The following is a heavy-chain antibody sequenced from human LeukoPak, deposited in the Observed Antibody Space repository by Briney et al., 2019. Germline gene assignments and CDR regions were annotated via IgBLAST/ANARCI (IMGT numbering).Heavy chain of an antibody. Sequence: SETLSLTCAVSGGSISSGGYSWSWIRQPPGKGLEWIGYIYHSGSTYYNPSLKSRVTISVDRSKNQFSLKLSSVTAADTAVYYCARASSYIVDWGQGTLVTVSS. J-gene: IGHJ4*02. CDR1: GGSISSGGYS. V-gene: IGHV4-30-2*01. CDR3: ARASSYIVD. CDR2: IYHSGST. D-gene: IGHD3-16*02.